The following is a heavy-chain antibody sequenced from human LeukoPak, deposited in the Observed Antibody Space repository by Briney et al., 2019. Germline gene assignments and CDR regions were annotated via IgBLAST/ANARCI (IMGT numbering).Heavy chain of an antibody. D-gene: IGHD3-10*01. Sequence: GGSLRLSCAASGFTFSSYAISWVRQAPGKGLEWVSAISGSGGSTYYADSVKGRFTISRENAKNSLYLQMNSLRAGDTAVYYCARATMVRGAGGAFDIWGQGTMVTVSS. CDR3: ARATMVRGAGGAFDI. V-gene: IGHV3-23*01. CDR2: ISGSGGST. CDR1: GFTFSSYA. J-gene: IGHJ3*02.